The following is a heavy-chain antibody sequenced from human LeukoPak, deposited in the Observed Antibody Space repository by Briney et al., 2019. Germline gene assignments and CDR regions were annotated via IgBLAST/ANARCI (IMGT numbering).Heavy chain of an antibody. CDR1: GFAFSGYS. Sequence: GGSLRLSCAASGFAFSGYSLNWVRQAPGKGLEWVASISSVSTYIYYADSVKGRFTISRDNSKNTLYLQMNSLRAEDTAVYYCARGQRATMVRGKGGAFDIWGQGTMVTVSS. D-gene: IGHD3-10*01. CDR3: ARGQRATMVRGKGGAFDI. J-gene: IGHJ3*02. V-gene: IGHV3-21*01. CDR2: ISSVSTYI.